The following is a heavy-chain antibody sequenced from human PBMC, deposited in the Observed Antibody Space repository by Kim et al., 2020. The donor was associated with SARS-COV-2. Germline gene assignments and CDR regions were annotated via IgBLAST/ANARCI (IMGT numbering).Heavy chain of an antibody. D-gene: IGHD3-22*01. CDR2: IYYSGST. Sequence: SETLSLTCTVSGGSISSGGYYWSWIRQHPGKGLEWIGYIYYSGSTYYNPSLKSRVTISVDTSKNQFSLKLSSVTAADTAVYYCARDLWVYDSSGYHFRPWAFDIWGQGTMVTVSS. J-gene: IGHJ3*02. CDR1: GGSISSGGYY. V-gene: IGHV4-31*03. CDR3: ARDLWVYDSSGYHFRPWAFDI.